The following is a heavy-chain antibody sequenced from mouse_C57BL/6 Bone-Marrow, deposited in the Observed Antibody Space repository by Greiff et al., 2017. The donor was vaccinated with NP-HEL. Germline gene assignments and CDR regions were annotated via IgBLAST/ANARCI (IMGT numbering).Heavy chain of an antibody. CDR2: IYPRSGNT. D-gene: IGHD1-1*01. CDR1: GYTFTSYG. Sequence: LVESGAELARPGASVKLSCKASGYTFTSYGISWVKQRTGQGLEWIGEIYPRSGNTYYNEKFKGKATLTADKSSSTAYMELRSLTSEDSAVYFCAREDLGYYGSSYDFDYWGQGTTLTVSS. CDR3: AREDLGYYGSSYDFDY. V-gene: IGHV1-81*01. J-gene: IGHJ2*01.